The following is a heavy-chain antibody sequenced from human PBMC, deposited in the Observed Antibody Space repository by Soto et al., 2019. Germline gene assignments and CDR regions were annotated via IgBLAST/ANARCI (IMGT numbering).Heavy chain of an antibody. Sequence: EVQLVESGGGLVKPGGSLRLSCAASGFTFSSYSMNWVRQAPGKGLEWVSSISSSSSYIYYADSVKGRFTISRDNAKNSLYLQMYSLRAEDTAVYYCARDLYSSSARYFDYWGQGTLVTVSS. CDR3: ARDLYSSSARYFDY. CDR2: ISSSSSYI. J-gene: IGHJ4*02. V-gene: IGHV3-21*01. D-gene: IGHD6-6*01. CDR1: GFTFSSYS.